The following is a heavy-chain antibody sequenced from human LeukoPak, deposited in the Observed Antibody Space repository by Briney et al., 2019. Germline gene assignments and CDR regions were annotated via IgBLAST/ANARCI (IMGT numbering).Heavy chain of an antibody. Sequence: SETLSLTCTDSGGSISSHYWSWIRQPPGKGLEWIGYIYYSGSTNYNPSLKSRVTISVDTSKNQFSLKLSSVTAADTAVYYCARYSSGWYANWFDPWGQGTLVTVSS. CDR2: IYYSGST. J-gene: IGHJ5*02. V-gene: IGHV4-59*11. D-gene: IGHD6-19*01. CDR3: ARYSSGWYANWFDP. CDR1: GGSISSHY.